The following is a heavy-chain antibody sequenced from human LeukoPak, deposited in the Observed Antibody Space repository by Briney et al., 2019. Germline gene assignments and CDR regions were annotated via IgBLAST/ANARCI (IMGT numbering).Heavy chain of an antibody. D-gene: IGHD1-26*01. Sequence: PGGSLRLSCAASGFTFSSYAMSWVRQAPGKGLEWVSTISGSGGSTYYADSVKGRFTISRDNSKSTLYLQMNSLRAEDTAVYYCEKVRVGATSSDYWGQGTLVTVSS. CDR2: ISGSGGST. V-gene: IGHV3-23*01. CDR3: EKVRVGATSSDY. CDR1: GFTFSSYA. J-gene: IGHJ4*02.